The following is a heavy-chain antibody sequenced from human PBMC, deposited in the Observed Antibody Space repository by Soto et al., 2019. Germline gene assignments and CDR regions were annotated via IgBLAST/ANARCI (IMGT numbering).Heavy chain of an antibody. Sequence: GGSLRLSCAASGFTFSSYAMHWVRQAPGKGLEWVAVISYDGSNKYYADSVKGRFTISRDNSKNTLYLQMNSLRAEDTAVYYCARGPERWPNDYWGQGTLVTVSS. CDR3: ARGPERWPNDY. CDR2: ISYDGSNK. J-gene: IGHJ4*02. D-gene: IGHD4-17*01. CDR1: GFTFSSYA. V-gene: IGHV3-30-3*01.